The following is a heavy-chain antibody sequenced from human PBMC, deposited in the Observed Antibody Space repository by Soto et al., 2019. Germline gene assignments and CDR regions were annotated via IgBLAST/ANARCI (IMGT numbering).Heavy chain of an antibody. V-gene: IGHV3-7*01. D-gene: IGHD4-4*01. CDR3: ARDVRGLHENYYYYYMDV. Sequence: GGSLRLSCAASGFTFSSYWMSWVRQAPGKGLEWVANIKQDGSEKYYVDSVKGRFTISRDNAKNSLYLQMNSLRAEDTAVYYCARDVRGLHENYYYYYMDVWGKGTTVTVSS. J-gene: IGHJ6*03. CDR2: IKQDGSEK. CDR1: GFTFSSYW.